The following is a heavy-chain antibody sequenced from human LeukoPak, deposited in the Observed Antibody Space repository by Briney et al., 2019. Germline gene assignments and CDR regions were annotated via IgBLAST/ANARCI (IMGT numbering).Heavy chain of an antibody. CDR2: IIPIFGTP. CDR1: GGTFSSYI. Sequence: ASVEVSCKASGGTFSSYIITWVRQAPGQGLEWMGRIIPIFGTPDYAQKFQGRVTMTRDTSTSTVYLELSSLRFEDTAVYYCARERLVGWGDDACDIWGQGTMVTVSS. V-gene: IGHV1-69*05. D-gene: IGHD3-9*01. J-gene: IGHJ3*02. CDR3: ARERLVGWGDDACDI.